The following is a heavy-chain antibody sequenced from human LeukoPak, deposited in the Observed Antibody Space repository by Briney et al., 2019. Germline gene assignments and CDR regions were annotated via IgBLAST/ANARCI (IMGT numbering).Heavy chain of an antibody. CDR3: ARQRAVAVAGIDY. J-gene: IGHJ4*02. D-gene: IGHD6-19*01. CDR1: GGSISSSSYY. V-gene: IGHV4-39*01. Sequence: SETLSLTCTVSGGSISSSSYYWGWIRQPPGKGLEWIVSIYYSGSTYYNPSLKSRVNISVDTSKTQFSLKLSSVTAADTAVYYCARQRAVAVAGIDYWGQGTLVTVSS. CDR2: IYYSGST.